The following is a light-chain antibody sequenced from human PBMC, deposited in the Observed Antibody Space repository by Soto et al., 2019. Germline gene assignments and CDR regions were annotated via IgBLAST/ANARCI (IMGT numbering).Light chain of an antibody. CDR2: GAS. CDR1: QSINSD. Sequence: EIVMTQSPATLSVSPGETTRLSCRASQSINSDVAWYQQKPGQTPRLLIHGASTRATGIAARFSGSGSGTEFNLTINSLQAEDCAVYYCQFYGSSLSTFGQGTRLEI. J-gene: IGKJ5*01. CDR3: QFYGSSLST. V-gene: IGKV3D-15*01.